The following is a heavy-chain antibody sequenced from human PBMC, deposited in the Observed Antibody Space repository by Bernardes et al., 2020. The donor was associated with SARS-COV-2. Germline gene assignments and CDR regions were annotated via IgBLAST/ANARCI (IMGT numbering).Heavy chain of an antibody. D-gene: IGHD5-12*01. V-gene: IGHV1-8*01. CDR1: GYTFTSYD. J-gene: IGHJ4*02. CDR2: MNPNSGNT. Sequence: ASVKVSCMASGYTFTSYDINWVRQATGQGLEWMGWMNPNSGNTGYVQKFQGKVTLTRDTSISTAYMELSNLKSEDTAVYYCAVLVRYGGYVSDSWGQGTLVTVSS. CDR3: AVLVRYGGYVSDS.